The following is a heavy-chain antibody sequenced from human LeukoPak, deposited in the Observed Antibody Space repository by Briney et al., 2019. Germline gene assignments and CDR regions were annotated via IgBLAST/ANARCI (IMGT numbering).Heavy chain of an antibody. CDR2: INPSGGDT. V-gene: IGHV1-46*01. D-gene: IGHD1-26*01. Sequence: ASVKVSCKPSGYTFTSYYMHWVRQAPGQGLEWMGIINPSGGDTSYAQKFQGRVTATRDTSTSTVYMEVVSLRSEDTAVYYCARGCRVGAGVHNVGMTSYYNGLDVLGQGTTVIVSS. CDR3: ARGCRVGAGVHNVGMTSYYNGLDV. CDR1: GYTFTSYY. J-gene: IGHJ6*02.